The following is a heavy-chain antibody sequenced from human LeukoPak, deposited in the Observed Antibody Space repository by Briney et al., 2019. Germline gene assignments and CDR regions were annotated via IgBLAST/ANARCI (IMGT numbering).Heavy chain of an antibody. CDR3: ARVGLSSGFYYYYYMDV. V-gene: IGHV3-7*01. CDR2: IKQDGSEK. CDR1: GFTFSSYW. D-gene: IGHD3-3*01. Sequence: GGSLRLSCAASGFTFSSYWMSWVRQAPGKGLEWVANIKQDGSEKYYVDSVKGRFTISRDNAKNSLYLQMNSLRAEDTAVYYCARVGLSSGFYYYYYMDVWGKGTTVTVSS. J-gene: IGHJ6*03.